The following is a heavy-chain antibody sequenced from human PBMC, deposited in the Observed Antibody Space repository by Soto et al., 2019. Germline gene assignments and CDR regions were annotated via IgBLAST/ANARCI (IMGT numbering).Heavy chain of an antibody. CDR3: ASTAHSSGWYSGGFDY. CDR2: IYYSGST. D-gene: IGHD6-19*01. CDR1: GGSISSYY. V-gene: IGHV4-59*01. J-gene: IGHJ4*02. Sequence: QVQLQESGPGLVKPSETLSLTCTVSGGSISSYYWSWIRQPPGKGLEWIGYIYYSGSTNYNPSLQSRVTISVDTSKNQFSLKLMSVTAADTAVYYCASTAHSSGWYSGGFDYWGQGTLVTVSS.